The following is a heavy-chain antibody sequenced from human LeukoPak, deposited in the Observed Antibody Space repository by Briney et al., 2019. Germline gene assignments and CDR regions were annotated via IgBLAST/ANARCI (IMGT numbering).Heavy chain of an antibody. Sequence: GGSLRLSCAPSGFTFNNYAMNWVPHAPGKGLQWLSYISDTTGTIYYADSVRGRFTISRDNAKNSLYLQLNNLRAEDTAVYYCAIEGYTFGYWAYFDYWGQGTLVTVSS. CDR2: ISDTTGTI. D-gene: IGHD5-18*01. V-gene: IGHV3-48*01. J-gene: IGHJ4*02. CDR1: GFTFNNYA. CDR3: AIEGYTFGYWAYFDY.